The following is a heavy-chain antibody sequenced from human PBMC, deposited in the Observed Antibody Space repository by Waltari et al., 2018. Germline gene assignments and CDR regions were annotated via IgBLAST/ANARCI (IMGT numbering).Heavy chain of an antibody. CDR2: IYTNGST. CDR1: GGSISSYY. V-gene: IGHV4-4*07. Sequence: QVQLQESGPGLVKPSETLSLTCTVSGGSISSYYWSWIRQPAGKGLEWIGRIYTNGSTNYNPSLKSRVTMSVDTSKNQFSLKLSSVTAADTAVYYCARFYGASGYYYYMDVWGKGTTVTVSS. D-gene: IGHD4-17*01. CDR3: ARFYGASGYYYYMDV. J-gene: IGHJ6*03.